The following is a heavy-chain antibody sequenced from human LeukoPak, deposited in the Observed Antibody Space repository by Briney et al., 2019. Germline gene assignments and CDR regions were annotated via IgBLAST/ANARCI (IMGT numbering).Heavy chain of an antibody. V-gene: IGHV3-23*01. D-gene: IGHD6-19*01. CDR1: GFTFSTYA. Sequence: PGGSLRLSCAASGFTFSTYAMSWVRQAPGKGLEWVSGISGSGGGTYYADSVRGRFTISRDNSKNTLCLQMNSLRAEDTAVYYCAKDIIWLAYYFDYWGQGTLVPSPQ. CDR3: AKDIIWLAYYFDY. J-gene: IGHJ4*02. CDR2: ISGSGGGT.